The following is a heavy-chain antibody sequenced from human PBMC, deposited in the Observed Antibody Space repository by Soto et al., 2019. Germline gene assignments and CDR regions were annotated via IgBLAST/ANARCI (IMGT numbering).Heavy chain of an antibody. J-gene: IGHJ4*02. D-gene: IGHD3-9*01. V-gene: IGHV1-69*13. CDR2: IIPIFGTA. CDR3: ARVGIRITILAYLDY. Sequence: ASVKVSCKASGGTFSSYAISWVRQAPGQGLEWMGGIIPIFGTANYAQKFQGRVTITADESTSTAYMELSSLRSEDTAVYYCARVGIRITILAYLDYWGQGTLVTVSS. CDR1: GGTFSSYA.